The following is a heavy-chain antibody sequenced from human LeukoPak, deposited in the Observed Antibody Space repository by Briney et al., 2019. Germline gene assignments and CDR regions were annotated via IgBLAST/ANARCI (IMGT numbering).Heavy chain of an antibody. CDR1: GYSFTSYW. J-gene: IGHJ4*02. Sequence: LGESLKIPCKGSGYSFTSYWIGWVRQMPGKGLEWMGFIYPGDSDTRYSPSFQGQVTISADKSISTAYLQWSSLKASDTAMYYCARRIYGSGSYGDYWGQGTLVTVST. CDR2: IYPGDSDT. CDR3: ARRIYGSGSYGDY. V-gene: IGHV5-51*01. D-gene: IGHD3-10*01.